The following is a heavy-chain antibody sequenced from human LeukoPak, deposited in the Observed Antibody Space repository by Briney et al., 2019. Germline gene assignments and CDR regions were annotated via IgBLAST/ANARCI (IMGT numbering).Heavy chain of an antibody. Sequence: WASVKVSCKASGYTFTSYGISWVRQAPGQGLEWMGWISAYNGNTNYAQKLQGRVTMTTDTSTSTAYMELRSLRSDDTAVYYCAREGEYSSSFGPIDYWGQGTLVTVSS. CDR3: AREGEYSSSFGPIDY. CDR1: GYTFTSYG. J-gene: IGHJ4*02. V-gene: IGHV1-18*01. D-gene: IGHD6-13*01. CDR2: ISAYNGNT.